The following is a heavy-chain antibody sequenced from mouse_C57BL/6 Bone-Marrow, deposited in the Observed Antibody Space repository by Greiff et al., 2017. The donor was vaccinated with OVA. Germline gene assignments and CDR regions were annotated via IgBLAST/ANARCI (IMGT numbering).Heavy chain of an antibody. CDR3: ARRGYYSSSYWYFDV. CDR1: GYSITSGYV. J-gene: IGHJ1*03. Sequence: DVQLQESGPGMVKPSQSLSLTCTVSGYSITSGYVWHWIRHFPGNKLEWMGYISYSGSNNYNPSLKSRIPITHDTSKNHFFLKLNSVTTEDTATYYCARRGYYSSSYWYFDVWGTGTTVTVSS. V-gene: IGHV3-1*01. D-gene: IGHD1-1*01. CDR2: ISYSGSN.